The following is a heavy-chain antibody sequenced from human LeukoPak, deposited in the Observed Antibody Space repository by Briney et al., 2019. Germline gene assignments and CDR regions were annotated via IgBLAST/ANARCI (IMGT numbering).Heavy chain of an antibody. Sequence: ASVKVSCKASGYTFTSYGISWVRQAPGQGLEWMGWISAYNGNTNYAHKLQGRVTINTDTSTSTAYMELRSLRSDDTAVYYCARDSAWNDDYYYGMDVWGQGTTVTVYS. D-gene: IGHD1-1*01. J-gene: IGHJ6*02. CDR2: ISAYNGNT. CDR3: ARDSAWNDDYYYGMDV. CDR1: GYTFTSYG. V-gene: IGHV1-18*01.